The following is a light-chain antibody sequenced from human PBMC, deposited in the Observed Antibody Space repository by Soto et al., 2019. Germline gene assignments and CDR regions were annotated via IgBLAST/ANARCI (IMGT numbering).Light chain of an antibody. V-gene: IGKV3-20*01. J-gene: IGKJ1*01. Sequence: EIVFTQSPATLSSFPGDRVTLSCRASQAVNTRLAWYQHKPGQAPRLLIYHTYNRATGIPDRFSDSGSGTDFTLNISRLETEDCAVYYCQQYESSPRTFGQG. CDR2: HTY. CDR3: QQYESSPRT. CDR1: QAVNTR.